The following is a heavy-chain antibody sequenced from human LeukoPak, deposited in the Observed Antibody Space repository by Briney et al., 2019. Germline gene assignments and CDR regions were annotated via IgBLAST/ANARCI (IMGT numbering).Heavy chain of an antibody. CDR1: GGTFSSYA. CDR2: IIPIFGTA. V-gene: IGHV1-69*13. D-gene: IGHD3-22*01. J-gene: IGHJ4*02. CDR3: ASPADYYDSSDYYQFDY. Sequence: SVKVSCKASGGTFSSYAISWVRQAPGQGLKWMGGIIPIFGTANYAQKFQGRVTITADESTSTAYMELSSLRSEDTAVYYCASPADYYDSSDYYQFDYWGQGTLVTVSS.